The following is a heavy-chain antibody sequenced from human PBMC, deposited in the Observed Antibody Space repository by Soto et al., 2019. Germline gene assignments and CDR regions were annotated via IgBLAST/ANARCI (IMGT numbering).Heavy chain of an antibody. J-gene: IGHJ6*02. Sequence: PGGSLRLSCAASGFTFSSYSMNWVRQAPGKGLEWVSSISSSSSYIYYADSVKGRFTISRDNAKNSLYLQMNSLRAEDTAVYYCARGRRLRLGEVVPVLYYYGMDVWGQGTTVTVAS. D-gene: IGHD3-16*01. CDR3: ARGRRLRLGEVVPVLYYYGMDV. CDR2: ISSSSSYI. V-gene: IGHV3-21*01. CDR1: GFTFSSYS.